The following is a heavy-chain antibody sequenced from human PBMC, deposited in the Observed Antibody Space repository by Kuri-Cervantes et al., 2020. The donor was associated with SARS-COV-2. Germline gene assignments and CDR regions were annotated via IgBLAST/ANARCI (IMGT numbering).Heavy chain of an antibody. CDR1: GFTFSSYS. CDR3: ARQRDTAMDTASPFDY. J-gene: IGHJ4*02. D-gene: IGHD5-18*01. Sequence: GGSLRPSCAASGFTFSSYSMNWVRQAPGKGLEWVSSISSSGSYIYYADSVKGRFTISRDNAKNSLYLQMNSLKAEDTAVYYCARQRDTAMDTASPFDYWGQGTLVTVSS. CDR2: ISSSGSYI. V-gene: IGHV3-21*01.